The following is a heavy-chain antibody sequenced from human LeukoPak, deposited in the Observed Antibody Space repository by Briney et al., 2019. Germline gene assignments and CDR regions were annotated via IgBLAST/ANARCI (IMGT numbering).Heavy chain of an antibody. Sequence: GGSLRLSCAASGFTFSSYAMGWVRQAPGKGLEWVSAISGSGGSTYYADSVKGRFTISRDNSKNTLYLQMNSLRAEDTAVYYCAKSPSLLTGYDYYYMDVWGKGTTVTVSS. CDR1: GFTFSSYA. D-gene: IGHD3-9*01. J-gene: IGHJ6*03. CDR3: AKSPSLLTGYDYYYMDV. CDR2: ISGSGGST. V-gene: IGHV3-23*01.